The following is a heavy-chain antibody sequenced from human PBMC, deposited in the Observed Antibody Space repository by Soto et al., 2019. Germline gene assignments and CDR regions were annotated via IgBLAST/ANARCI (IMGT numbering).Heavy chain of an antibody. CDR2: IYNSGST. Sequence: TLSLTCAVSGGSISSSKWWSWVRQPPGKGLEWIGEIYNSGSTNYNPSLKSRVTISVDKSKNQFSLKLSSVTAADTAVYYCARVWTTVTNWFDPWGQGTLVTVSS. J-gene: IGHJ5*02. CDR3: ARVWTTVTNWFDP. CDR1: GGSISSSKW. V-gene: IGHV4-4*02. D-gene: IGHD4-17*01.